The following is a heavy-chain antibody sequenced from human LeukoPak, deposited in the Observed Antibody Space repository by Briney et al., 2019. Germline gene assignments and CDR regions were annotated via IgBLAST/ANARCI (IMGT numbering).Heavy chain of an antibody. D-gene: IGHD2-8*01. V-gene: IGHV3-21*01. J-gene: IGHJ6*03. CDR3: AKSQGGLYAEYYMDV. CDR2: ISSSSSYI. CDR1: GFTFSSYS. Sequence: PGGSLRLSCAASGFTFSSYSMNWVRQAPGKGLEWVSSISSSSSYIYYADSVKGRFTISRDNAKNSLYLQMNSLRAEDTAVYYCAKSQGGLYAEYYMDVWGKGTTVTISS.